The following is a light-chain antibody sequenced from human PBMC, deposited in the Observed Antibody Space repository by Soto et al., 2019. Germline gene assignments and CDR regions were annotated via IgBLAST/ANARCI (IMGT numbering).Light chain of an antibody. CDR1: QSIGSY. CDR3: QQSYSSPWT. CDR2: AVS. J-gene: IGKJ1*01. Sequence: MTHSPSSLSATVGDRITITCRASQSIGSYLNWYQHKPGRAPKFLIYAVSTLQSWVPSRFNGSGSGTDFTLTISSLQPEDFASYSCQQSYSSPWTFGQGTKVDVK. V-gene: IGKV1-39*01.